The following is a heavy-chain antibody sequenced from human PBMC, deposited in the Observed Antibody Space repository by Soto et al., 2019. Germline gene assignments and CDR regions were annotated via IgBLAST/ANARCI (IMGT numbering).Heavy chain of an antibody. J-gene: IGHJ6*02. CDR3: AREAFGELLYPYGMDV. D-gene: IGHD3-10*01. CDR1: GFTFSSYD. V-gene: IGHV3-13*01. Sequence: GGSLRLSCAASGFTFSSYDMHWVRQATGKGLEWVSAIGTAGDTYYPGSVKGRFTISRENAKNSLYLQMNSLRAEDTAVYYCAREAFGELLYPYGMDVWGQGTTVTVSS. CDR2: IGTAGDT.